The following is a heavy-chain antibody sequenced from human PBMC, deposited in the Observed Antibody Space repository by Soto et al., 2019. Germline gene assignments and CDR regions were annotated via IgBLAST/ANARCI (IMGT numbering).Heavy chain of an antibody. V-gene: IGHV4-4*02. J-gene: IGHJ6*02. Sequence: QVQLQESGPGLVKPSGTLSLTCAVSGGSISSSNWWSWVRQPPGKGLEWIGEIYQSGSTNYNPSLESRVTISVDKSKNQFSLKFSSVTAADTAAYYCARIPFYYDGMDVWGQGTTVTVSS. CDR3: ARIPFYYDGMDV. CDR1: GGSISSSNW. CDR2: IYQSGST.